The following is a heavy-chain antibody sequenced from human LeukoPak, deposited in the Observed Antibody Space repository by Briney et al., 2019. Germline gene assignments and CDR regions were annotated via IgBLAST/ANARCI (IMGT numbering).Heavy chain of an antibody. Sequence: PGGSLRLSCAASGFTFSTHWMQWVRQVPGKGLAWVSRIKSDGTSTGYADSVKGRFTISRDNAKNTLYLQMNSLRDEDTAVYYCAGGYDSRYWGQGTLVTVSS. CDR3: AGGYDSRY. CDR1: GFTFSTHW. J-gene: IGHJ1*01. CDR2: IKSDGTST. V-gene: IGHV3-74*01. D-gene: IGHD3-22*01.